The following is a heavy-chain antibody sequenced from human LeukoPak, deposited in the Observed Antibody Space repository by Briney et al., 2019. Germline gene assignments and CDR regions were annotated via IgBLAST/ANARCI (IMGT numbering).Heavy chain of an antibody. CDR1: GFTFSSYS. Sequence: PGGSLRLSCAASGFTFSSYSMNWVRQAPGKGLEWVSYISSSSSYTNYADSVKGRFTISRDNAKNSLYLQMNSLRAEDTAVYYCARSYGSGSYYYYGMDVWGQGTTVTVSS. J-gene: IGHJ6*02. CDR3: ARSYGSGSYYYYGMDV. D-gene: IGHD3-10*01. V-gene: IGHV3-21*05. CDR2: ISSSSSYT.